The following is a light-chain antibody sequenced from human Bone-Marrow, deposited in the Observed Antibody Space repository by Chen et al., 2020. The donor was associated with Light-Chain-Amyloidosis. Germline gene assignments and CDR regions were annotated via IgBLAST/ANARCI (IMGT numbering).Light chain of an antibody. CDR1: NIGYTS. Sequence: SYVLTQPSSVSVAPGQTATIACGGNNIGYTSVHWYQQTPGQAPLLVVYDDSDRPSGIPERLSGSNSGTTATLTIGRVEAGDEADYYCQVWDRSSDRPMFGGGTKLTVL. V-gene: IGLV3-21*02. CDR3: QVWDRSSDRPM. CDR2: DDS. J-gene: IGLJ3*02.